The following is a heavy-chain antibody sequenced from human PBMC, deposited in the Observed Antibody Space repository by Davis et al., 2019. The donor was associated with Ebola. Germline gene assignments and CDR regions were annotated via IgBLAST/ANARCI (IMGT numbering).Heavy chain of an antibody. V-gene: IGHV3-30*04. CDR1: GFTFSSYA. CDR2: ISYDGSNK. Sequence: GGSLRLSCAASGFTFSSYAMHWVRQAPGKGLEWVAVISYDGSNKYYADSVKGRFTISRDNSKNTLYLQMNSLRAEDTAVYYCARDGPDTAKGAYYYYGMDVWGKGTTVTVSS. D-gene: IGHD5-18*01. CDR3: ARDGPDTAKGAYYYYGMDV. J-gene: IGHJ6*04.